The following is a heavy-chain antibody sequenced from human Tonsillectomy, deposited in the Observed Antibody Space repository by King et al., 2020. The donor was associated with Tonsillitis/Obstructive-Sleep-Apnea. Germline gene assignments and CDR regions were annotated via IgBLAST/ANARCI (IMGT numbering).Heavy chain of an antibody. D-gene: IGHD3-10*01. Sequence: QLVQSGAEVKKPGASVKVSCKASGYTFTSYGVSWVRQAPGRGLEWMGWISTYSGNTTYAQKLQDRLTMTIDTSTNTAYMELRSLRSDDTAVYYCARNDYASGSYYNSPFDHWGQGTLVTVSS. CDR1: GYTFTSYG. CDR3: ARNDYASGSYYNSPFDH. V-gene: IGHV1-18*01. CDR2: ISTYSGNT. J-gene: IGHJ4*02.